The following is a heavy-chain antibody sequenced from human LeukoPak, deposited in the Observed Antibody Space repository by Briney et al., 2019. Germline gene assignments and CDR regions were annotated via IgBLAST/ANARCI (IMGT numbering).Heavy chain of an antibody. V-gene: IGHV4-59*08. CDR3: ARHASLPDSSGWENGFDI. Sequence: SETLSLTCTVSGGSISSYYWSWIPDPPGKGLEWIGSLYSGSTYYSPSLKSRVTIFVDTSKNQFSLKLSSVTSADTAVYYCARHASLPDSSGWENGFDIWGQGTMVTVSS. D-gene: IGHD6-25*01. J-gene: IGHJ3*02. CDR2: LYSGST. CDR1: GGSISSYY.